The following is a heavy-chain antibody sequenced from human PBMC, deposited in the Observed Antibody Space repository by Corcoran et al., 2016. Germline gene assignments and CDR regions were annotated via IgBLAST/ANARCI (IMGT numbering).Heavy chain of an antibody. CDR2: INPSGGST. Sequence: QVQLVQSGAEVKKPGASVKVSCKASGYTFTSYYMHWVRQAPGQGLEWMGIINPSGGSTSYAQKFQGRVTMTRDTSTSTVYMELSSLRSEDTAVYYCARVAYDSNEMGFGDYWGQGTLVTVSS. D-gene: IGHD3-22*01. J-gene: IGHJ4*02. CDR1: GYTFTSYY. V-gene: IGHV1-46*01. CDR3: ARVAYDSNEMGFGDY.